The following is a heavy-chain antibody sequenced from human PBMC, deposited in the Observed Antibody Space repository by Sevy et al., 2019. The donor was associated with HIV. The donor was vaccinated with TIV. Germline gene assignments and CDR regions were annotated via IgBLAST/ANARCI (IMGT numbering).Heavy chain of an antibody. J-gene: IGHJ4*02. CDR3: ATQSSYCGGDCYDY. CDR1: GFTFSSYE. V-gene: IGHV3-48*03. CDR2: ISSSGSTI. D-gene: IGHD2-21*02. Sequence: GGSLRLSCAASGFTFSSYEMNWVRQAPGKGLEWVSYISSSGSTIYYADSVKGRFTISRDNAKNSLYLQMNSLRAEDTAVYYCATQSSYCGGDCYDYWGQGTLVTVSS.